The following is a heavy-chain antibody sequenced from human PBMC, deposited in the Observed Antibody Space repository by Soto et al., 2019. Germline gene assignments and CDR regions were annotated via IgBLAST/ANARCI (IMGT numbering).Heavy chain of an antibody. V-gene: IGHV3-21*01. CDR2: ISSSSYI. Sequence: GGSLRLSCAASGFTFSSYSMNWVRQAPGKGLEWVSSISSSSYIYYADSVKGRFTISRDNAKNSLYLQMNSLRAEDTAVYYCARGAKKLQGGFDYWGQGTLVTVSS. J-gene: IGHJ4*02. CDR3: ARGAKKLQGGFDY. D-gene: IGHD1-26*01. CDR1: GFTFSSYS.